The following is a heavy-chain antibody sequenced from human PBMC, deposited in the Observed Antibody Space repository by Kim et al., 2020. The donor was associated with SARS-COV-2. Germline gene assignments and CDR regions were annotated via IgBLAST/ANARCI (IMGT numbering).Heavy chain of an antibody. CDR2: INSDGSST. V-gene: IGHV3-74*01. D-gene: IGHD3-22*01. CDR1: GFTFSSYW. CDR3: ARVYYYDSSGYPPN. Sequence: GGSLRLSCAASGFTFSSYWMHWVRQAPGKGLVWVSRINSDGSSTSYADSVKGRFTISIDNAKNTLYLQMNSLRAEDTAVYYCARVYYYDSSGYPPNWGQGTLVTVSS. J-gene: IGHJ4*02.